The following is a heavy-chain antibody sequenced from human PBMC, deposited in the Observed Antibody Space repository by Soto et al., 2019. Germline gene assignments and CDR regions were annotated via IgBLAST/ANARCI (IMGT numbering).Heavy chain of an antibody. V-gene: IGHV4-31*03. J-gene: IGHJ3*02. D-gene: IGHD3-10*01. CDR1: GGSISSGGYY. CDR2: IYYSGST. Sequence: PLSLTCTVSGGSISSGGYYWSWIRQHPGKGQEWIGYIYYSGSTYYNPSLKSRVTISVDTSKNQFSLKLSSVTAADTAVYYCARDITMVRGVIKKGTDAFDIWGQGTMVTVS. CDR3: ARDITMVRGVIKKGTDAFDI.